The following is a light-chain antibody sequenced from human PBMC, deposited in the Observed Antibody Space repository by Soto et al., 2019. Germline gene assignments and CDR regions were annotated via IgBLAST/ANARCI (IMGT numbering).Light chain of an antibody. CDR1: QSISSW. Sequence: DIQMTKSPSTLSASVGDRVTITCRASQSISSWLAWYQQKPGKAPKLLIYKASTLKSGVPSRFSGSGSGTEFTLTISSLQPDDFATYYCQQCFWHWTFGQGTKVDIK. CDR3: QQCFWHWT. J-gene: IGKJ1*01. CDR2: KAS. V-gene: IGKV1-5*03.